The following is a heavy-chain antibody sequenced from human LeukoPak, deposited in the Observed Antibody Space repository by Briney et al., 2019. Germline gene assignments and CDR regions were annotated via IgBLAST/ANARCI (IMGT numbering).Heavy chain of an antibody. V-gene: IGHV1-69*05. CDR3: ASGMISGYGGYGPRYYFDY. CDR2: IIPIFGTA. Sequence: SVKVSCKASGGTFSSYAISWVRQAPGQGLEWMGRIIPIFGTANYAQKFQGRVTITTDESTSTAYMELSSLRSEDTAVYYCASGMISGYGGYGPRYYFDYWGQGTLVTVSS. J-gene: IGHJ4*02. CDR1: GGTFSSYA. D-gene: IGHD4-17*01.